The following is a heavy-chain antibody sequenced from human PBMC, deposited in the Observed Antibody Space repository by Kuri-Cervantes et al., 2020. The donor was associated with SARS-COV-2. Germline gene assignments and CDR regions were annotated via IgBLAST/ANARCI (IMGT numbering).Heavy chain of an antibody. V-gene: IGHV4-38-2*02. CDR3: ASSGWGNYYYMDV. Sequence: SETLSLTCTVSGYSISSGYYWGWIRQPPGKGLEWIGSIYHSGSTYYNPSLKSRVTISVDTSKNQFSLKLSSVTAADTAVYYCASSGWGNYYYMDVWGKGNTVTVSS. CDR2: IYHSGST. D-gene: IGHD6-19*01. CDR1: GYSISSGYY. J-gene: IGHJ6*03.